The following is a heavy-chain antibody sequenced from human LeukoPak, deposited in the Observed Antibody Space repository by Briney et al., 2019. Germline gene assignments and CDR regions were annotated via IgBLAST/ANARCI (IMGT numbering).Heavy chain of an antibody. CDR1: GFTFSSYA. Sequence: GGSLRLSCAASGFTFSSYAISWVRQAPGKGLELVSSVSGSGDTTQYADSVKGRFTISRDTSKNTVYLQMNSLRGEDTAVYYCAKSDCSVISCYVLDFWGRGTLVTVS. CDR2: VSGSGDTT. V-gene: IGHV3-23*01. CDR3: AKSDCSVISCYVLDF. J-gene: IGHJ4*02. D-gene: IGHD2-2*01.